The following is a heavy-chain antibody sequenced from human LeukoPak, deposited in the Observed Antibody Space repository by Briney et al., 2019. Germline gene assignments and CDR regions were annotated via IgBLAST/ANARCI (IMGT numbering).Heavy chain of an antibody. J-gene: IGHJ4*02. CDR1: GGSISSYY. CDR3: ARSRYSYGTFDY. Sequence: TSETLSLTCTVSGGSISSYYWSWIRQPPGKGLGWIGYIYYSGSTNYNPSLKSRVTISVDTSKNQFSLKLSSVTAADTAVYYCARSRYSYGTFDYWGQGTLVTVSS. V-gene: IGHV4-59*08. D-gene: IGHD5-18*01. CDR2: IYYSGST.